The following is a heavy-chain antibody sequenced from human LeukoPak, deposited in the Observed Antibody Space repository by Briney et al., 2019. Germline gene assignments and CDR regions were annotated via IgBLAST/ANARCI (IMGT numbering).Heavy chain of an antibody. D-gene: IGHD3-3*01. CDR3: ARDYDFWSGYPHYYYYMDV. J-gene: IGHJ6*03. V-gene: IGHV3-48*01. CDR1: GFTFSSYS. CDR2: ISSSSSTI. Sequence: GGSLRLSCAASGFTFSSYSMNWVRQAPGKGLEWVSYISSSSSTIYYADSVKGRFTISRDDAKNSLYLQMNSLRAEDTAVYYCARDYDFWSGYPHYYYYMDVWGKGTTVTVSS.